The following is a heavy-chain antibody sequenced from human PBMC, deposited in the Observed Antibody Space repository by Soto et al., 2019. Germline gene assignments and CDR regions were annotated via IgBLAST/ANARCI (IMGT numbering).Heavy chain of an antibody. CDR3: ARLGYSSSYDY. CDR2: IYYSGST. Sequence: QLQLQESGPGLVKPSETLSLTCTVSGGSISSSSYYWGWIRQPPGKGLEWIGSIYYSGSTYYNPSLKSRVTISVDPSKNQFSLKLSSVTAADTAVYYCARLGYSSSYDYWGQGTLVTVSS. D-gene: IGHD6-13*01. J-gene: IGHJ4*02. CDR1: GGSISSSSYY. V-gene: IGHV4-39*01.